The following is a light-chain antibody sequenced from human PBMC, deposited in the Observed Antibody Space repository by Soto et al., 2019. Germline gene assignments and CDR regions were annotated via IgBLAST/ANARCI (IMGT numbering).Light chain of an antibody. J-gene: IGKJ2*01. CDR1: QTVSGSY. Sequence: EIVLTQSPGTLSLSPGERATLSCRASQTVSGSYLAWYQQKPGQAPRLLIYGATNRATGIPDRFSGSGSGTDFPLTISRLEPEDFAVYYCQQCGPSLKYTFGQGTKLEI. CDR3: QQCGPSLKYT. CDR2: GAT. V-gene: IGKV3-20*01.